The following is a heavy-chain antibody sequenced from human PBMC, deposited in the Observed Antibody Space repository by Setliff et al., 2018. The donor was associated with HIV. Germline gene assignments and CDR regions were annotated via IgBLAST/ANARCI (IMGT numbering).Heavy chain of an antibody. D-gene: IGHD1-26*01. Sequence: SETLSLTCSVSGGSVSSVNYYWSWIRQPPGKGLEWIGYIHYTGSTTYNPPLKSRVTISVDTSKNQFSLKLSSVTAADTAVYYCARDPSGSFYRRFDYWGQGTLVTVSS. V-gene: IGHV4-61*01. CDR1: GGSVSSVNYY. CDR2: IHYTGST. J-gene: IGHJ4*02. CDR3: ARDPSGSFYRRFDY.